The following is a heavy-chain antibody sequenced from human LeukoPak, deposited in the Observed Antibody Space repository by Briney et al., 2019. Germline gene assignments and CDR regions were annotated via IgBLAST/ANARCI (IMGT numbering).Heavy chain of an antibody. Sequence: GASVKVSCKASGYTFTSYDINWVRQATGQELEWMGWMNPNSGNKGYAQKFQGRVTMTRNTSISTAYMELSSLRSEDTAVYYCARSIAARPSWFDPWGQGTLVTVSS. CDR3: ARSIAARPSWFDP. CDR1: GYTFTSYD. D-gene: IGHD6-6*01. V-gene: IGHV1-8*01. J-gene: IGHJ5*02. CDR2: MNPNSGNK.